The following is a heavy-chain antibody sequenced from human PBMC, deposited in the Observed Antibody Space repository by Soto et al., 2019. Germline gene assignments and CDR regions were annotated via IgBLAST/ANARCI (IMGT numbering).Heavy chain of an antibody. CDR2: ITGYDGNA. CDR3: ARTTHEEPTFDY. V-gene: IGHV1-18*01. J-gene: IGHJ4*02. D-gene: IGHD1-26*01. CDR1: GYTFTSYG. Sequence: QVQLVQSGAEVKKPGASVKVSCKASGYTFTSYGISWVRQAPGQGLEWMGWITGYDGNANYAQKFQGRVTMTTDTSTNTAYMDLRRQSSDDTAVYYCARTTHEEPTFDYWGQGTLVTVSS.